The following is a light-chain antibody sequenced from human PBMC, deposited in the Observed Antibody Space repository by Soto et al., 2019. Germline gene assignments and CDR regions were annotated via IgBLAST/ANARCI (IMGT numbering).Light chain of an antibody. CDR3: CSYTSSSTPWV. CDR2: DVS. V-gene: IGLV2-14*03. CDR1: TSDVGGYNY. J-gene: IGLJ6*01. Sequence: QSALTQPASVSGSPGQSITISCTGTTSDVGGYNYVSWYQQHPGKAPKLMIYDVSDRPSGVSNRFSGSKSGNTASLTISGLQAEDEADYYCCSYTSSSTPWVFGTGTQLTVL.